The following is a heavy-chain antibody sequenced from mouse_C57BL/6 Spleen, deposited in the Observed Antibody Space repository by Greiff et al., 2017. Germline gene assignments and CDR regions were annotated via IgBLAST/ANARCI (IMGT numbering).Heavy chain of an antibody. CDR1: GYTFTSYW. CDR3: AREDYGSSPAWFAY. D-gene: IGHD1-1*01. V-gene: IGHV1-61*01. J-gene: IGHJ3*01. Sequence: VQLQQPGAELVRPGSSVKLSCKASGYTFTSYWMDWVKQRPGQGLEWIGNIYPSDSETHYNQKFKDKATLTVDKSSSTAYMQLSSLTSEDSAVYYCAREDYGSSPAWFAYWGQGTLVTVSA. CDR2: IYPSDSET.